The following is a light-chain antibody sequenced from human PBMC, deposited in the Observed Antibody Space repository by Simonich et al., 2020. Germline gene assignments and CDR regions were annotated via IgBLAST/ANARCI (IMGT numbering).Light chain of an antibody. V-gene: IGLV6-57*03. Sequence: NFMLTQPHSVSESPGKTVTISCTRSSGSIASTYVQWYQQRPGSAPTTVLYEDNPRPSGVPDRFSGSIDSSSNSASLTISGLKTEDEADYYCQSYDSSNWVFGGGTKLTVL. J-gene: IGLJ3*02. CDR2: EDN. CDR1: SGSIASTY. CDR3: QSYDSSNWV.